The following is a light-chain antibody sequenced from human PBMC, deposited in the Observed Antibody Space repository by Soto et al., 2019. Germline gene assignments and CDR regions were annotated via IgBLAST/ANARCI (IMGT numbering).Light chain of an antibody. CDR1: QSISSW. CDR3: QQSFGTPLT. J-gene: IGKJ4*01. Sequence: DIQMTQSPSTLSASVGDRVTITCRASQSISSWLAWYQQKPGKAPNLLIYTASSLQVGLPSRFSGSGSGTDFTLTISSLQPEDPATYYCQQSFGTPLTFGGGTKVDIK. V-gene: IGKV1-39*01. CDR2: TAS.